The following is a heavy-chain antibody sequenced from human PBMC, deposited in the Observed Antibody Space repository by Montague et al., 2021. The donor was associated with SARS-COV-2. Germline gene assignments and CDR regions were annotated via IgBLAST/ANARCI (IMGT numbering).Heavy chain of an antibody. V-gene: IGHV4-31*03. J-gene: IGHJ3*02. Sequence: TLSLTCTVSGGSISSGGYYWSWIRQPPGKGLEWIGYIYYSGSTYYSPSLKSRVTISVDTSKNQFSLKLSSVTAADTAVYYCARDPRYDSSGYYLGSAFDIWGQGTMVTVSS. CDR1: GGSISSGGYY. CDR3: ARDPRYDSSGYYLGSAFDI. CDR2: IYYSGST. D-gene: IGHD3-22*01.